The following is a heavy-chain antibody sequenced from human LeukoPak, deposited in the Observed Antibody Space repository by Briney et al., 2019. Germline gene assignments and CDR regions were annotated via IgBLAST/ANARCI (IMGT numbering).Heavy chain of an antibody. CDR2: ISPSGGIT. CDR1: GFTFSSHG. CDR3: AKAPVTSCRGAYCYPFDS. D-gene: IGHD2-21*01. Sequence: TGGSLRLSCAASGFTFSSHGMNWVRQAPGKGLEWVSGISPSGGITYYADSVRGRFTISRDNSKNTLYLQMNSLRAEDAAVYFCAKAPVTSCRGAYCYPFDSWGQGTLVTVSS. J-gene: IGHJ4*02. V-gene: IGHV3-23*01.